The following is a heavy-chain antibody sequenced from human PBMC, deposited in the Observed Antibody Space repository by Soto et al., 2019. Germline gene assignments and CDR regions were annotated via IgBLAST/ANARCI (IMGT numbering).Heavy chain of an antibody. Sequence: SETLSLTCTVSGGSISSSSYYWGWIRQPPGKGLEWIGSIYYSGSTYYSPSLKSRVTISVDTSKNLFSLKLSSVTAADTAVYYCARQGYDFWSGYLTYGMDVWGQGTTVTVS. CDR3: ARQGYDFWSGYLTYGMDV. CDR2: IYYSGST. J-gene: IGHJ6*02. V-gene: IGHV4-39*01. D-gene: IGHD3-3*01. CDR1: GGSISSSSYY.